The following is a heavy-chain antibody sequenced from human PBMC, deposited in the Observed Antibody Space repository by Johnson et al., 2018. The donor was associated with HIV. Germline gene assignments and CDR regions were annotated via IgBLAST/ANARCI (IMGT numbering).Heavy chain of an antibody. CDR1: GFTVSNNY. J-gene: IGHJ3*02. V-gene: IGHV3-66*01. CDR2: IYSGGTT. D-gene: IGHD6-13*01. CDR3: ARDPRSSSWYYYSNDAFDI. Sequence: VQLVESGGGLVQPGGSLRLSCVASGFTVSNNYMSWVRQAPGKGLEWVSVIYSGGTTDYSDSVKGSFTISRDNSKNTVYLQMNSLRVEDTAVYYCARDPRSSSWYYYSNDAFDIWGQGTMVTVSS.